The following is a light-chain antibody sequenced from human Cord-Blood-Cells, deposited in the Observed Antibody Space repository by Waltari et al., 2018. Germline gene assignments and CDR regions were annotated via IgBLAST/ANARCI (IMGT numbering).Light chain of an antibody. Sequence: QSALTQPPSVSGSPGQSVPISCTGTSSDVGSYNRVSWYQQPPGTAPNLMIYEVSNRPSGVPDRFSGSKSGNTASLTISGLQAEDEADYYCSSYTSSSTWVFGGGTKLTVL. CDR2: EVS. V-gene: IGLV2-18*02. J-gene: IGLJ3*02. CDR3: SSYTSSSTWV. CDR1: SSDVGSYNR.